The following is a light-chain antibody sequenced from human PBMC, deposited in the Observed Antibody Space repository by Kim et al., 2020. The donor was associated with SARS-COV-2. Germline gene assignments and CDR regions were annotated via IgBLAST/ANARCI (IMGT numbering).Light chain of an antibody. V-gene: IGLV4-69*01. Sequence: SVKLTCTLSSGHSSYAIAWHQQQPEKGPRYLMKVNSDGSHSKGDGIPDRFSGSSSGAERYVTISSLQSEDEAEYYCQTWDTGIRVFGGGTQLTV. CDR2: VNSDGSH. CDR1: SGHSSYA. CDR3: QTWDTGIRV. J-gene: IGLJ2*01.